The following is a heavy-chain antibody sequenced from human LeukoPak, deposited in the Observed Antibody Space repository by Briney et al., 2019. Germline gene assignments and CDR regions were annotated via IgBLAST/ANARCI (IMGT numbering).Heavy chain of an antibody. Sequence: ASVKVSCKVSGYTLTELSMHWVRQAPGKGLEWMGGFDPEDGETIYAQKFQGRVTMTEDTSTDTAYMELSSLRSEDTAVYYCATRRYYYDSSGYEGFDYWGQGTLVTVSS. J-gene: IGHJ4*02. V-gene: IGHV1-24*01. D-gene: IGHD3-22*01. CDR3: ATRRYYYDSSGYEGFDY. CDR1: GYTLTELS. CDR2: FDPEDGET.